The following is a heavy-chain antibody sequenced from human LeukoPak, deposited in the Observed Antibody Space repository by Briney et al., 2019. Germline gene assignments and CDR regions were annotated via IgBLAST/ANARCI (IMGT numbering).Heavy chain of an antibody. V-gene: IGHV5-51*01. Sequence: GESLKISCKGSGYSFTNYWIGWVRQMPGKGLECMGIIYHGDSDTRYSPSFQGQVTISADKSISTAYLQWSSLKASDSAMYYCARAGQGQMLSTWFDPWGQGTLVTVSS. CDR2: IYHGDSDT. CDR3: ARAGQGQMLSTWFDP. D-gene: IGHD3-16*02. CDR1: GYSFTNYW. J-gene: IGHJ5*02.